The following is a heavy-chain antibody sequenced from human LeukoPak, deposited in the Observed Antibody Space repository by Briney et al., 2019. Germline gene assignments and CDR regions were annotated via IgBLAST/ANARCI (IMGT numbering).Heavy chain of an antibody. D-gene: IGHD3-3*01. V-gene: IGHV3-33*06. Sequence: PGGSLRLSCTASGFKFNDYGMYWVRLPPQKGPEWVALVWFDNSNEHYADSVKGRFFISRNDDENPLFLHMNSLTVEDTAVYYSAKGRGPTPLGDAGADVWGKGTAVTVSA. CDR2: VWFDNSNE. CDR3: AKGRGPTPLGDAGADV. CDR1: GFKFNDYG. J-gene: IGHJ6*04.